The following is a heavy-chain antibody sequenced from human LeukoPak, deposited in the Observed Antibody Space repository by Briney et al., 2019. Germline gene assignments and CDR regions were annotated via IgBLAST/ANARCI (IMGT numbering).Heavy chain of an antibody. D-gene: IGHD3-22*01. V-gene: IGHV2-5*02. CDR2: IYWDDDK. Sequence: SGPTLVNPTQTLTLTCTFSGFSLSTSGVGVGWIRQPPGKTLEWLALIYWDDDKRHSPSLNNRLTITKDTSKNQVVLTMTNMDPVDRATYYCAHSDRYYYDASGINWFDPWGQGTLVTVSS. CDR1: GFSLSTSGVG. J-gene: IGHJ5*02. CDR3: AHSDRYYYDASGINWFDP.